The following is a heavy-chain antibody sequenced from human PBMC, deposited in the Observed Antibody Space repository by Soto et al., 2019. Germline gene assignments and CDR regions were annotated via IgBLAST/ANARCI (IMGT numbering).Heavy chain of an antibody. CDR3: ARDWKYYDFWSGSHGYYGMDV. CDR2: IKQDGSEK. J-gene: IGHJ6*02. CDR1: GFTFSSYW. D-gene: IGHD3-3*01. V-gene: IGHV3-7*03. Sequence: GGSLRLSCAASGFTFSSYWMSWVRQAPGKGLEWVANIKQDGSEKYYVDSVKGRFTISRDNAKNSLYLQMNSPRAEDTAVYYCARDWKYYDFWSGSHGYYGMDVWGQGTTVTVSS.